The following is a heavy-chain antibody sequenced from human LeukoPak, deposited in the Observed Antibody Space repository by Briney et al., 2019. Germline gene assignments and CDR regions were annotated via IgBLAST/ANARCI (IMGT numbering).Heavy chain of an antibody. V-gene: IGHV4-34*01. CDR1: GGSFSGYY. J-gene: IGHJ4*02. CDR2: INHSGST. Sequence: PSETLSLTCAVYGGSFSGYYWSWIRQPPGKGLEWIGEINHSGSTNYNPSLTSRVTISVDTSKNQFSLKLSSVTAADTAVYYCARGRWTIYWGQGTLVTDSS. CDR3: ARGRWTIY. D-gene: IGHD3/OR15-3a*01.